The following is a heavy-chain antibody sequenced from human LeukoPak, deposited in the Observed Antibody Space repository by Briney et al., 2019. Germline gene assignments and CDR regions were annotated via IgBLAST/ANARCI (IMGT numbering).Heavy chain of an antibody. V-gene: IGHV4-30-2*01. CDR3: ARGIAAAVLYYMDV. D-gene: IGHD6-13*01. CDR2: IYHSGST. Sequence: SETLSLTCTVSGGSISSGGYYWSWIRQPPGKGLEWIGYIYHSGSTYYNPSLKSRVTISVDRSKNQFSLKLSSVTAADTAVYYCARGIAAAVLYYMDVWGKGTTVTVSS. J-gene: IGHJ6*03. CDR1: GGSISSGGYY.